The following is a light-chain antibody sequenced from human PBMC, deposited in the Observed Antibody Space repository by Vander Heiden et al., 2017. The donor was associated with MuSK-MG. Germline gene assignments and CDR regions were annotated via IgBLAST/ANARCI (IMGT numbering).Light chain of an antibody. J-gene: IGKJ3*01. V-gene: IGKV1-9*01. CDR3: QQLNSFLFT. Sequence: DFQLTQSPSFLSASVGDRVTITCRASQGIGSYLAWYQQKPGKAPKLLIYAASTLQSGVPSRFSGSGSGTEFTLTISSLQPEDFATYYCQQLNSFLFTFGPGTKVXIK. CDR2: AAS. CDR1: QGIGSY.